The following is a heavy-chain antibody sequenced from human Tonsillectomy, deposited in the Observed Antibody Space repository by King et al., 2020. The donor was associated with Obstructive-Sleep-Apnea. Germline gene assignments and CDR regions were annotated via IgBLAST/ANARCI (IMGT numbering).Heavy chain of an antibody. CDR1: GGSISSYY. Sequence: QLQESGPGLVKPSETLSLTCTVSGGSISSYYWSWIRQPPGKGLEWIGYIYYSGSTNYNPSLKSRVTISVDTSKNQFSLKLSSVTAADTAVYYCARGTQAWSGYYAIRGPGNWFDPWGQGTLVTVSS. CDR3: ARGTQAWSGYYAIRGPGNWFDP. J-gene: IGHJ5*02. D-gene: IGHD3-3*01. CDR2: IYYSGST. V-gene: IGHV4-59*08.